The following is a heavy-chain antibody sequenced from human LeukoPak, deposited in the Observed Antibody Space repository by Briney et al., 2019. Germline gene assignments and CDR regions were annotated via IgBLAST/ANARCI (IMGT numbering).Heavy chain of an antibody. CDR1: GFTFSGSA. CDR3: ARDRTRFGELLGY. CDR2: ISSSSSTI. J-gene: IGHJ4*02. Sequence: GGSLKLSCAASGFTFSGSAVHWVRQAPGKGLEWVSYISSSSSTIYYADSVKGRFTISRDNAKNSLYLQMNSLRAEDTAVYYCARDRTRFGELLGYWGQGTLVTVSS. V-gene: IGHV3-48*01. D-gene: IGHD3-10*01.